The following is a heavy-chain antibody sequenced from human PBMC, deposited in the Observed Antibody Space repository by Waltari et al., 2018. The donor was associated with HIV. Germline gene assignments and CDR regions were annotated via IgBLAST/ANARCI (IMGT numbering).Heavy chain of an antibody. CDR1: GFTLGDYV. CDR2: IRSKAYGGTT. D-gene: IGHD3-3*01. V-gene: IGHV3-49*03. Sequence: EVQLVESGGGLVQPGLSLRLSCTASGFTLGDYVMSWFRQAPGKGLEWVGFIRSKAYGGTTEYAASVKGRFTISRDDSKSIAYLQMNSLKTEDTAVYYCTRDGLYYDFWSGYPGYWGQGTLVTVSS. CDR3: TRDGLYYDFWSGYPGY. J-gene: IGHJ4*02.